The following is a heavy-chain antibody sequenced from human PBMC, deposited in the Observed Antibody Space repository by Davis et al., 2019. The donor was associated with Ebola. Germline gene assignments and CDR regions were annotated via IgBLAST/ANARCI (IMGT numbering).Heavy chain of an antibody. D-gene: IGHD3-10*01. J-gene: IGHJ4*02. CDR1: GFTFSNAW. Sequence: GESLKISCAASGFTFSNAWMSWVRQAPGKGLEWVGRIKSKTDGGTTDYAAPVKGRFTISRDDSKHTLYLQMNSLRGEDTAVYYCARGRVSIWFGESPGEDYWGQGTLVTVSS. CDR3: ARGRVSIWFGESPGEDY. CDR2: IKSKTDGGTT. V-gene: IGHV3-15*05.